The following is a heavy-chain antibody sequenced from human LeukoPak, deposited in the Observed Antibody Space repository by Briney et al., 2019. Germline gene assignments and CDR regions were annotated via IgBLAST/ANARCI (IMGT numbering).Heavy chain of an antibody. J-gene: IGHJ6*03. D-gene: IGHD1-1*01. Sequence: SETLSLTCTVSGGSISSGSYYWSWIRQPAGKGLEWIGRIYTSGSTNYNPSLKGRVTISVGTSKNQFSLKLSSVTAADTAVYYCAIRRPSTTGTTRRSYYYYYMDVWGKGTTVTVSS. CDR1: GGSISSGSYY. CDR2: IYTSGST. V-gene: IGHV4-61*02. CDR3: AIRRPSTTGTTRRSYYYYYMDV.